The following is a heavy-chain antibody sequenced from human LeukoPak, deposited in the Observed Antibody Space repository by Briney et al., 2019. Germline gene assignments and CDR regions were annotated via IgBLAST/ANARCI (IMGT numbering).Heavy chain of an antibody. CDR1: GYTFTSYD. J-gene: IGHJ4*02. CDR3: AYAKSIAASYYFDY. CDR2: MNPNSGNT. V-gene: IGHV1-8*01. Sequence: GASVKVSCKASGYTFTSYDINWVRQATGEGLEWMGWMNPNSGNTGYAQKFQGRVTMTRNTSISTAYMELSSLRSDDTAVYYCAYAKSIAASYYFDYWGQGTLVTVSS. D-gene: IGHD6-6*01.